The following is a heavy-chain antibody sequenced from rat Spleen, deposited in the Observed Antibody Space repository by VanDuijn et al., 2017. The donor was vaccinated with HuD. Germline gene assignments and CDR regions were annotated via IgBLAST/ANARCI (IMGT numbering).Heavy chain of an antibody. J-gene: IGHJ2*01. D-gene: IGHD1-11*01. V-gene: IGHV2-45*01. Sequence: QVQLMESGPGLVQPSETLSLTCIVSGFSLTNYNVHWIRQPPREGLEWMGVMWSGGRTDYNSPLKPRLSITRDTSKNQVFLKMNSLQSEDTTTYYCARGGRTEGPGYFDYWGQGVMVTVSS. CDR2: MWSGGRT. CDR3: ARGGRTEGPGYFDY. CDR1: GFSLTNYN.